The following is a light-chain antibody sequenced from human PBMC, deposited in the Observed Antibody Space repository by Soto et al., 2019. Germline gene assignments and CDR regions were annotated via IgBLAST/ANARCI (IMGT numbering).Light chain of an antibody. J-gene: IGKJ5*01. CDR2: GAS. CDR3: QQRNVWPPVT. CDR1: QSVSSY. V-gene: IGKV3-11*01. Sequence: EIVLTQSPATLSLSPGERATLSCRASQSVSSYLAWYQQKPGQAPRLLIYGASTRATGIPARFSGSGSGTEFTLTISSLQSEDFAVYYCQQRNVWPPVTFGQGTRLEIK.